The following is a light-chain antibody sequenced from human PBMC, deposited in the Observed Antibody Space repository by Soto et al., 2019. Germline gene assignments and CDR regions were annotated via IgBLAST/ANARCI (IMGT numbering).Light chain of an antibody. CDR3: ATWDDSLDGYV. CDR2: SHN. V-gene: IGLV1-44*01. Sequence: QSVLTQPPSASGTPGQRVTISCSGSNSNIGSNTVNWYQQLPGTAPKLLIYSHNQRPSGVPDRFSVSKSGTSASLAISGLQSEDEADYYCATWDDSLDGYVFGTGTKVTVL. CDR1: NSNIGSNT. J-gene: IGLJ1*01.